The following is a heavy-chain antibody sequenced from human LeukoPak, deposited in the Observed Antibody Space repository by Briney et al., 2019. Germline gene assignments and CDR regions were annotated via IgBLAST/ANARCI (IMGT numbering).Heavy chain of an antibody. V-gene: IGHV3-23*01. D-gene: IGHD3-3*01. CDR1: GFTFSSYA. CDR2: ISGSGGST. Sequence: GGSLRLSCAASGFTFSSYAMSWVRQAPGKGLEWVSAISGSGGSTYYADSVKGRFTISRVNSKNTLYLQMNSLRVEDTAVYYCAKDYYDFWSGRGAFDIWGQGTMVTVSS. CDR3: AKDYYDFWSGRGAFDI. J-gene: IGHJ3*02.